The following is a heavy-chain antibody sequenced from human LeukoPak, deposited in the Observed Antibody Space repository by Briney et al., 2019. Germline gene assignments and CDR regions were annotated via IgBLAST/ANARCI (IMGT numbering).Heavy chain of an antibody. V-gene: IGHV3-21*01. J-gene: IGHJ5*02. Sequence: GGSLRLSCAASGFIFSNYAMHWVRQAPGKGLEWVASITSATSSSTKVYYSDSLKGRFTISRDNAKSSLSLQMNGLRDEDTAIYYCARSGVTHATVTWFDPWGQGTLVTVSS. D-gene: IGHD2-21*02. CDR1: GFIFSNYA. CDR3: ARSGVTHATVTWFDP. CDR2: ITSATSSSTKV.